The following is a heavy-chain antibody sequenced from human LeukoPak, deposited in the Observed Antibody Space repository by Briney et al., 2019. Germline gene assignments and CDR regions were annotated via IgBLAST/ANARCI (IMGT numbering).Heavy chain of an antibody. Sequence: SETLCLTCAVYGGSFRGYCWSGMREPPGRGLECGGEINHSGSTKYNPSLKRRVTISVDTSKNQFSLKMSSVTAADTAVYYCARVSLLGYCSSTSCYAVSYYGMDVWGQGTTVTVSS. CDR3: ARVSLLGYCSSTSCYAVSYYGMDV. J-gene: IGHJ6*02. CDR2: INHSGST. V-gene: IGHV4-34*01. CDR1: GGSFRGYC. D-gene: IGHD2-2*01.